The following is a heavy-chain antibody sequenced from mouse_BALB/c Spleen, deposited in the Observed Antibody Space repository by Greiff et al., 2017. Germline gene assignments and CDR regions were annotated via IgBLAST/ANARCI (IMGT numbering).Heavy chain of an antibody. CDR3: ARRDYDGYYCDY. CDR1: GFNITDTY. V-gene: IGHV14-3*02. D-gene: IGHD2-4*01. Sequence: VQLQQSGAELVKPGASVKLSCTASGFNITDTYMHWVKQRPEQGLEWLGRIDPANGNTKYDPKFQGKATITADTSSNTAYLQLSSLTSEDTAVYCCARRDYDGYYCDYWGQGTTLTVSS. CDR2: IDPANGNT. J-gene: IGHJ2*01.